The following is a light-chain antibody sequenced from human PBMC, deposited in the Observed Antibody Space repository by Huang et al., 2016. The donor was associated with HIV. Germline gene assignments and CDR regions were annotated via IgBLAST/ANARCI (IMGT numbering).Light chain of an antibody. CDR3: QQYNSNPWT. CDR1: QSISNW. J-gene: IGKJ1*01. Sequence: DIHMTQSPSTLSASVGDRVTIPCRASQSISNWLAWYQQKPGKAPNLLIYKASSLESGVPSRFSVSGSGTEFTLTISGLQPDDFATYYCQQYNSNPWTFGQGTKVEIK. CDR2: KAS. V-gene: IGKV1-5*03.